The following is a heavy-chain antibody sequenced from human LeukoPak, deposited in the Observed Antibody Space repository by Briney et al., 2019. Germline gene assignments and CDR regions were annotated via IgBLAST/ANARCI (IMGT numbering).Heavy chain of an antibody. Sequence: SETLSLTCTVSGGSISSYYWSWIRQPPGKGLEWIGYIYYSGSTNYNPSLKSRVTISVDTSKNQFSLKLSSVTAADTAVYYCARDLYRGYGSGSALDYWGQGTLVTVSS. CDR2: IYYSGST. J-gene: IGHJ4*02. V-gene: IGHV4-59*01. D-gene: IGHD3-10*01. CDR3: ARDLYRGYGSGSALDY. CDR1: GGSISSYY.